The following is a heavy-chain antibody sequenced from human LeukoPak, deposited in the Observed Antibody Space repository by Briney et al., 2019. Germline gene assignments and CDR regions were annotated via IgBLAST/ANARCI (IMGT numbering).Heavy chain of an antibody. CDR3: ARAGDYFDY. CDR1: GYRFTSYY. Sequence: ASVKISCKASGYRFTSYYMHWVRQAPGQGLEWMGIIDPSGGSPSYAQKFQGRVTMTSDTSTSTVYMELSSLRSEDTAVYYCARAGDYFDYWGQGTLVTVSS. CDR2: IDPSGGSP. V-gene: IGHV1-46*01. J-gene: IGHJ4*02.